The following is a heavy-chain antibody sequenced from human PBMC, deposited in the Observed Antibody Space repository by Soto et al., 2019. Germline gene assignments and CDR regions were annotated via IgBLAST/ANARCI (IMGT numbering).Heavy chain of an antibody. D-gene: IGHD2-21*02. Sequence: PGGSLRLSCAASGFTFSSYAMHWVRQAPGKGLEWVAVISYDGSNKYYADSVKGRFTISRDNSKTLYLQMNSLRAEDTAVYYCARDFGDPHFDYWGQGTLVTVSS. CDR2: ISYDGSNK. J-gene: IGHJ4*02. V-gene: IGHV3-30-3*01. CDR3: ARDFGDPHFDY. CDR1: GFTFSSYA.